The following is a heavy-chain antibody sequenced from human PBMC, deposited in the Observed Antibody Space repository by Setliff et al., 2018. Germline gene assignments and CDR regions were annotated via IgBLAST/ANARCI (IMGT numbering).Heavy chain of an antibody. Sequence: SVKVSCQASGYTFTTYGIIWVRQAPGQGLEWMGWTSAYNDNTNYAQRLQGRVTMTTDTSTSTAYMELRGLSSDDTAVYYCARAPSSIGVGGSLLHWGQGTLVTVSS. V-gene: IGHV1-18*01. CDR2: TSAYNDNT. CDR3: ARAPSSIGVGGSLLH. D-gene: IGHD6-19*01. J-gene: IGHJ4*02. CDR1: GYTFTTYG.